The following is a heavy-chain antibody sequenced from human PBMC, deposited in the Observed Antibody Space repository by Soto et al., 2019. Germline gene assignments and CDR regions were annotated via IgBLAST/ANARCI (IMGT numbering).Heavy chain of an antibody. Sequence: SETLSLTCTVSGGSISSGDYYWSWIRQPPGKGLEWIGYIYYSGSTYYNPSLKSRVTISVDTSKNQFSLKLSSVTAADTAVYYCARDRAPGYYYGMDVWGQGTTVTVS. CDR2: IYYSGST. CDR3: ARDRAPGYYYGMDV. CDR1: GGSISSGDYY. V-gene: IGHV4-30-4*01. J-gene: IGHJ6*02.